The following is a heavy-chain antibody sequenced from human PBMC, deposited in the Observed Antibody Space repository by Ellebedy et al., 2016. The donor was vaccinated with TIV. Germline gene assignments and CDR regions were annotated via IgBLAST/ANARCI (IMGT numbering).Heavy chain of an antibody. J-gene: IGHJ6*02. D-gene: IGHD3-3*01. CDR2: IYSGGST. Sequence: GESLKISCAASGFTVSSNYMSWVRQAPGKGLEWVSVIYSGGSTYYADSVKGRFTISRDNSKNTLYLQMNSLRAEDTAVYYCARRRNGFGVGLRYGMDVWGQGTTVTVSS. V-gene: IGHV3-66*01. CDR1: GFTVSSNY. CDR3: ARRRNGFGVGLRYGMDV.